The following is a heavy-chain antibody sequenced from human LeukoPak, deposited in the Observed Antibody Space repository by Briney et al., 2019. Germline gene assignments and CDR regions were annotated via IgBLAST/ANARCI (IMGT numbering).Heavy chain of an antibody. J-gene: IGHJ5*02. Sequence: SETLSLTCTVSGDSISSYYWSWIRQPPGKGLEWIGYIYYSGNTNYNPSLKSRVTISVDTSKNQFSLKLSSVTAADTAVYYCARGIIVGATWGENDNWFDPWGQGTLVTVS. CDR3: ARGIIVGATWGENDNWFDP. CDR1: GDSISSYY. D-gene: IGHD1-26*01. V-gene: IGHV4-59*01. CDR2: IYYSGNT.